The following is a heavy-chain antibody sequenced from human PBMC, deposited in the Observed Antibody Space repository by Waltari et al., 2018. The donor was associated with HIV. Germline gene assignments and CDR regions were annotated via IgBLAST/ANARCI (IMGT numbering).Heavy chain of an antibody. D-gene: IGHD2-21*02. CDR1: GYSLSELS. CDR2: CDPEDGEI. J-gene: IGHJ4*02. CDR3: ATASRVVVTDRAAFDY. Sequence: QVQLVQSGAEVKKPGASVQVSCKVSGYSLSELSMHWVRQAPGKGPEWMGVCDPEDGEIIYAQHFQGRVTMTEDTSTDTAYMELSSLRSEDTAVYYCATASRVVVTDRAAFDYWGQGTLVTVSS. V-gene: IGHV1-24*01.